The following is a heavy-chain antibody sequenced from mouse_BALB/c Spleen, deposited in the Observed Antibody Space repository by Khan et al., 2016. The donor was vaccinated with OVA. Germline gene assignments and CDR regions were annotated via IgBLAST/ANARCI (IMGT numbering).Heavy chain of an antibody. CDR3: ARDYGSLYWYFDV. D-gene: IGHD1-1*01. CDR2: IYYSGTV. Sequence: DVKLQESGPGLVKPSQTVSLTCTVTGISITTGNYRWSWIRQFPGNKLEWIGNIYYSGTVTYNPSLTSRTTITRDTSKNRFFLEMNSLTAEDTATYYCARDYGSLYWYFDVWGAGTTVTVSS. J-gene: IGHJ1*01. CDR1: GISITTGNYR. V-gene: IGHV3-5*02.